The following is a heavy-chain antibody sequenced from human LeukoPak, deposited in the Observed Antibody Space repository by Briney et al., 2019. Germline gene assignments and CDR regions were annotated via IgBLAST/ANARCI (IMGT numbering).Heavy chain of an antibody. J-gene: IGHJ5*02. CDR3: ARVVGNDLIMIVVVNNWFDP. CDR2: IYYSGST. CDR1: GGSISSSSYY. D-gene: IGHD3-22*01. Sequence: PSETLSLTCTVSGGSISSSSYYWGWIRQPPGKGLEWIGSIYYSGSTYYNPSLKSRVTISVDTSKNQFSLKLSSVTAADTAVYYCARVVGNDLIMIVVVNNWFDPWGQGTLVTVSS. V-gene: IGHV4-39*07.